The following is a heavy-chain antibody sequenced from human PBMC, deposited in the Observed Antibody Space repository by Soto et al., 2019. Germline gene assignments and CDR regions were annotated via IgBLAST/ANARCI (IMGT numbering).Heavy chain of an antibody. CDR1: GFTFRNYG. D-gene: IGHD5-12*01. CDR3: AKKILGYAAHSDAMDV. J-gene: IGHJ6*02. CDR2: ISYDGDNK. V-gene: IGHV3-30*18. Sequence: HPGGSLRLSCSPSGFTFRNYGLLWVRQAPGKGLEWVALISYDGDNKYYSESARGRFTVSRDNFKNMMFLQMDSLRPEDTAVYYCAKKILGYAAHSDAMDVRGHGTTVTVSS.